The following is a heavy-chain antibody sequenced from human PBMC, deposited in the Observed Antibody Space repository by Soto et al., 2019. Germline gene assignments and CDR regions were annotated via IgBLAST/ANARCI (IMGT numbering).Heavy chain of an antibody. CDR3: AKDPGGGYKYFFYGMDV. CDR2: ISYDGSHQ. D-gene: IGHD3-22*01. J-gene: IGHJ6*02. Sequence: GGSLRLSCAASGFTFSSFGMHWVRQAPGKGLEWVAVISYDGSHQYYGDSVKGRFTISRDNSKNTLYLQMNSLRPEDTAVYYCAKDPGGGYKYFFYGMDVWGQGTTVTVSS. V-gene: IGHV3-30*18. CDR1: GFTFSSFG.